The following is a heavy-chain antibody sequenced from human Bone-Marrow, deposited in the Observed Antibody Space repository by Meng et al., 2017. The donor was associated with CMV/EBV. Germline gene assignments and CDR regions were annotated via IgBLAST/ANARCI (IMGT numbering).Heavy chain of an antibody. Sequence: GESLKISCAASGFTVSSNEMSWVRQAPGKGLEWVSSISSSSSYIYYADSVKGRFTISRDNAKNSLSLQMTSLRAEDTAVYYCATDLDGSVNPPAAFDIWGQGTMVTVSS. CDR2: ISSSSSYI. CDR3: ATDLDGSVNPPAAFDI. CDR1: GFTVSSNE. J-gene: IGHJ3*02. D-gene: IGHD3-22*01. V-gene: IGHV3-21*01.